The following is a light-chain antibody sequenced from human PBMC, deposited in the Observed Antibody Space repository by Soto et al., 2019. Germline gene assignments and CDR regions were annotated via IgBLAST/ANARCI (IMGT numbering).Light chain of an antibody. Sequence: DIVMTQSPDSLAVSLGERATINCKSSQSVLYSSTNKNYLAWYQQKPGQPPKLLFYWASTRESGVPERFSGSGSGTDFTLTISSLQAEDVAVYYCQQYYSTPYTFGQGTKVEIK. J-gene: IGKJ2*01. CDR3: QQYYSTPYT. CDR1: QSVLYSSTNKNY. V-gene: IGKV4-1*01. CDR2: WAS.